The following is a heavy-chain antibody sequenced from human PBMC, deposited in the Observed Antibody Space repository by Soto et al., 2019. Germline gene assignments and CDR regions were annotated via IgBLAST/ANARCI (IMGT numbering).Heavy chain of an antibody. V-gene: IGHV4-59*01. Sequence: QVQLQESGPGLVKPSETLSLMCTVSGGSISSYYWSWIRQPPGKGLEWIGYIYYSGSTNYNPSLKSRVTISVDSSKNQFSLKLSSVTAADMAVYYCARERRDGYKHYFDYWGQGTLVTVSS. CDR3: ARERRDGYKHYFDY. CDR1: GGSISSYY. J-gene: IGHJ4*02. CDR2: IYYSGST. D-gene: IGHD5-12*01.